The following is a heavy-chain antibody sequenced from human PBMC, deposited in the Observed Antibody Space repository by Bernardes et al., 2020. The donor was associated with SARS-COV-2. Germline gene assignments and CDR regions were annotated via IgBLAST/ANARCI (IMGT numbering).Heavy chain of an antibody. V-gene: IGHV3-23*01. CDR2: ISGSGNTT. J-gene: IGHJ3*01. CDR1: GFTFTKYD. Sequence: GGSLRLSCAASGFTFTKYDMSWVRQAPGKGLEWVSGISGSGNTTYYADSVKGRFTISRDNSKNTLFLQMESLRAEDTAVYYCARDVGGTDWRFGFDVWGPGTTVHVSS. D-gene: IGHD3-9*01. CDR3: ARDVGGTDWRFGFDV.